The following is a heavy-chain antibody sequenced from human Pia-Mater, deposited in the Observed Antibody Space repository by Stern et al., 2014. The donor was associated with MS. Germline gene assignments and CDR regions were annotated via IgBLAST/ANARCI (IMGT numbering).Heavy chain of an antibody. V-gene: IGHV3-33*01. Sequence: VQLVESGGGVDQPGRSLRLSCAASGFTFSSYGMHWVRQAPGKGLEWVAIIWYDGTNKYYADSVKGRFTIARDNSKNTLYLQMNSLRAEDTAVYYCARGGGSWGYFDYWGQGTLVTVSS. CDR2: IWYDGTNK. J-gene: IGHJ4*02. D-gene: IGHD1-26*01. CDR3: ARGGGSWGYFDY. CDR1: GFTFSSYG.